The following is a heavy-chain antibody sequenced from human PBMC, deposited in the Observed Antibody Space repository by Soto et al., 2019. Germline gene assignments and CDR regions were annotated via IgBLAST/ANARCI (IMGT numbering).Heavy chain of an antibody. CDR1: GGPFNTFG. CDR2: IIPKYGTT. Sequence: QVQLLQSGAEVTKHGSSVKVSCKASGGPFNTFGIIWVRQAPGQGLEWMGGIIPKYGTTNYARRFQGRVTITADESTTTAYLELSSLRHDDTAIYYCARTRQRRPVFYVDYWGQGPPISVTS. CDR3: ARTRQRRPVFYVDY. V-gene: IGHV1-69*01. J-gene: IGHJ4*02. D-gene: IGHD2-2*01.